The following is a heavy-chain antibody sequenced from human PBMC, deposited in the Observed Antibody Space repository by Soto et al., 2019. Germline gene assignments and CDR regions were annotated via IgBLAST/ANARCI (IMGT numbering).Heavy chain of an antibody. CDR2: IIPILGIA. Sequence: SVKVSCKASGGTFSSYTISWVRQAPGQGLEWMGRIIPILGIANYAQKFQGRVTITADKSTSTAYMELSSLRSEDTAMYYCARDYANSYGLITHGPDYMDVWGKGTTVTVSS. D-gene: IGHD5-18*01. CDR1: GGTFSSYT. V-gene: IGHV1-69*04. J-gene: IGHJ6*03. CDR3: ARDYANSYGLITHGPDYMDV.